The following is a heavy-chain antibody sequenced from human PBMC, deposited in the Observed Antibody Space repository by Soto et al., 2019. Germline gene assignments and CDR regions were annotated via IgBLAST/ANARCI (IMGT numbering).Heavy chain of an antibody. V-gene: IGHV4-59*08. Sequence: SETLSLTCTVHGGSISNFYWAWIRQSPGKGLEWIGYIHSSGNTDYNAPLKSRVTISIDTSKNQFSLKLTSVTAADTAVYYCVRRLGESGYYGHWGQGTLVTVSS. J-gene: IGHJ4*02. CDR2: IHSSGNT. CDR3: VRRLGESGYYGH. D-gene: IGHD3-3*01. CDR1: GGSISNFY.